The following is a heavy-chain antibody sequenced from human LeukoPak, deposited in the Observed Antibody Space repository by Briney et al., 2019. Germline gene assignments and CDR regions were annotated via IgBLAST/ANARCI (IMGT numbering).Heavy chain of an antibody. J-gene: IGHJ2*01. CDR2: IYYSGST. Sequence: SETLSLTCTVSGGSISSSSYYWGWIRQPPGKGREWIGSIYYSGSTYYNPSLKSRVTISVDTSKNQFSLRLTSVTAADTAVYYCARGEPRIARPGAPPFDLWGRGTLVTVSS. V-gene: IGHV4-39*07. CDR1: GGSISSSSYY. CDR3: ARGEPRIARPGAPPFDL. D-gene: IGHD6-13*01.